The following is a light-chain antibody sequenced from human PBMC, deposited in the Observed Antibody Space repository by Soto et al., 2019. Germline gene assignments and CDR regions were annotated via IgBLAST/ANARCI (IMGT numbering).Light chain of an antibody. CDR2: DAS. Sequence: EIVLTQSPATLLLSPGETATLSCRASQSVSSSLAWYQQKPGQTPRLLIYDASNRATGIPARFSGSGSGTDLTLTVSSLEPEDFAVYYCQQRSSWPLTFGGGTKVEIK. CDR3: QQRSSWPLT. V-gene: IGKV3-11*01. CDR1: QSVSSS. J-gene: IGKJ4*01.